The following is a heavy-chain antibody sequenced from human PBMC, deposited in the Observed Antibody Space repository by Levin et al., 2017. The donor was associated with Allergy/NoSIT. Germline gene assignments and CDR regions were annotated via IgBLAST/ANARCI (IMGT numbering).Heavy chain of an antibody. V-gene: IGHV4-4*07. Sequence: SQTLSLTCTVSGGSISSYYWSWIRQPPGKGLEWIGRIYTSGSTNYNPSLKSRVTMSVDTSKNQFSLKLSSVTAAATAVYYCARGVVITTSATLSFRHFDYWGQGTLVTVSS. CDR1: GGSISSYY. CDR3: ARGVVITTSATLSFRHFDY. J-gene: IGHJ4*02. D-gene: IGHD3-22*01. CDR2: IYTSGST.